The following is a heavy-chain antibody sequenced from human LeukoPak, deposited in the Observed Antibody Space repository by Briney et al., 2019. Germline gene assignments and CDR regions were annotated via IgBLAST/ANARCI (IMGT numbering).Heavy chain of an antibody. D-gene: IGHD5-12*01. CDR3: ARGRGYSGYDPWEFDY. J-gene: IGHJ4*02. V-gene: IGHV3-30*03. Sequence: GGSLRLSCAASGFTFSSYGMHWVRQAPGRGLEWVAVISYDGSNKYYADSVKGRFTISRDNSKNTLYLQMNSLRAEDTAVYYCARGRGYSGYDPWEFDYWGQGTLVTVSS. CDR1: GFTFSSYG. CDR2: ISYDGSNK.